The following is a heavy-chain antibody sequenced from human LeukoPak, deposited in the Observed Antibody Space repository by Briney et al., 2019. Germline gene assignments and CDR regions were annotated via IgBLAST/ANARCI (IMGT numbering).Heavy chain of an antibody. Sequence: SETLSLTCIVSGGSINGYYWSWIRQPPGKGLEWIGRFYFSGSTNFNPSLKSRVTMSVDTSKNQFSLKLSSVTAADTAVYYCARGSMGGSGSNYRDYYYGMDVWGQGTTVTVSS. V-gene: IGHV4-4*07. D-gene: IGHD3-10*01. CDR3: ARGSMGGSGSNYRDYYYGMDV. CDR1: GGSINGYY. J-gene: IGHJ6*02. CDR2: FYFSGST.